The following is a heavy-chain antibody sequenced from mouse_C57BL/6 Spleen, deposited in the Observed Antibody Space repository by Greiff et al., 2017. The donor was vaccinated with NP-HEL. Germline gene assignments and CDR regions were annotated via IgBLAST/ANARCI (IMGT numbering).Heavy chain of an antibody. V-gene: IGHV1-81*01. J-gene: IGHJ2*01. CDR2: INPNNGGT. CDR1: GYTFTSYG. CDR3: ARLGKLGYFDY. Sequence: VQLQQSGAELARPGASVKLSCKASGYTFTSYGISWVKQRTGQGLEWIGDINPNNGGTSYNQKFKGKATLTVDKSSSTAYMELRSLTSEDSAVYYCARLGKLGYFDYWGQGTTLTVSS. D-gene: IGHD4-1*01.